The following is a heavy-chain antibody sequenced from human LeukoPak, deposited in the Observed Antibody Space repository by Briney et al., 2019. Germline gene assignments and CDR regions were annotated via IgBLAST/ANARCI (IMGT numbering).Heavy chain of an antibody. D-gene: IGHD2-2*01. V-gene: IGHV3-7*01. J-gene: IGHJ6*03. CDR2: IKQDGSEK. Sequence: GGSLRLSCAASGFTFSSYWMSWVRQGPGKGLEWVANIKQDGSEKYYVDSVKGRFTISRDNAKNSLYLQMNSLRAEDTAMYYCARLYCSSTSCYYYHYYMDVWGKGTTVTVSS. CDR3: ARLYCSSTSCYYYHYYMDV. CDR1: GFTFSSYW.